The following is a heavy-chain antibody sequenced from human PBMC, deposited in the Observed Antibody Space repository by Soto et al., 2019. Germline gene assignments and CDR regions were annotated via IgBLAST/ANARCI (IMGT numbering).Heavy chain of an antibody. CDR3: ARANSGDDDEFDY. CDR1: GYTFTGYY. D-gene: IGHD5-12*01. CDR2: INPNSGDT. Sequence: GASVKVSCKASGYTFTGYYMHWVRQAPGQGLEWMAWINPNSGDTSYAQRFQDRVTVTRDKSITSAYMELSRLRSDDTAVYYCARANSGDDDEFDYWGQGTPVTVSS. V-gene: IGHV1-2*02. J-gene: IGHJ4*02.